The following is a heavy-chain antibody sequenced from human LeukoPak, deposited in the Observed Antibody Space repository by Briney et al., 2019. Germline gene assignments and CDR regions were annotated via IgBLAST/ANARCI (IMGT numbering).Heavy chain of an antibody. V-gene: IGHV1-46*01. J-gene: IGHJ1*01. CDR2: INPSSENT. CDR3: ARGYYGSGSYSEYFQY. CDR1: GYTFTAYY. D-gene: IGHD3-10*01. Sequence: ASVKVSCKASGYTFTAYYIHWVRHAPGQGLEYMGVINPSSENTSYTQRFRGRVTMTRDTSTSTVYMELSSLRSEDTAVYYCARGYYGSGSYSEYFQYWGQGTLVTVSS.